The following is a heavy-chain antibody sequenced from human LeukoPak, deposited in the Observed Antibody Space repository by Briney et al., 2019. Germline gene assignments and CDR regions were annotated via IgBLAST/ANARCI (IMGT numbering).Heavy chain of an antibody. CDR2: INHSGST. Sequence: SETLSLTCAVSGGSFSGYYWSWIRQPPGKGLEWIGEINHSGSTNYNPSLKSRVTISVDTSKNQFSLKLSSVTAADTAVYYCARVVGGWYSYGMDVWGQGTTVTVSS. J-gene: IGHJ6*02. CDR1: GGSFSGYY. CDR3: ARVVGGWYSYGMDV. V-gene: IGHV4-34*01. D-gene: IGHD6-19*01.